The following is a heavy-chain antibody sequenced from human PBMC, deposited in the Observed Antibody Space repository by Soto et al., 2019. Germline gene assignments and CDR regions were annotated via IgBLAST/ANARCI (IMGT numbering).Heavy chain of an antibody. CDR2: IKPGTPDI. CDR3: GRLTGLPHYYSTDV. J-gene: IGHJ6*02. CDR1: GYTFGSAW. Sequence: GESLKISCKAVGYTFGSAWIGWVRQMPGKGLEWIGIIKPGTPDIRYSPSVRGQVTFSADKSINTAYLQWTSLKASDTAMYFCGRLTGLPHYYSTDVWGQGTTVTVSS. D-gene: IGHD3-9*01. V-gene: IGHV5-51*01.